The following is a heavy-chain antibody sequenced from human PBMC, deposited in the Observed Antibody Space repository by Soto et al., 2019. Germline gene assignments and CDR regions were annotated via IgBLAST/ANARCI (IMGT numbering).Heavy chain of an antibody. Sequence: HPGGSLRLSCAASGFTFSSYAMSWFRQAPGKGLEWVSAISGSGGSTYYADSVKGRFTISRDNSKNTLYLQMNSLRAEDTAVYYCAKDLGRYFDWLPLPWGQGTLVTVSS. CDR3: AKDLGRYFDWLPLP. J-gene: IGHJ5*02. D-gene: IGHD3-9*01. V-gene: IGHV3-23*01. CDR1: GFTFSSYA. CDR2: ISGSGGST.